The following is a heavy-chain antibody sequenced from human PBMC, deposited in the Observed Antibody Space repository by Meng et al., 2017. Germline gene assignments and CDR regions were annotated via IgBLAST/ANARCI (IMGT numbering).Heavy chain of an antibody. CDR2: ISWDGGST. CDR1: GFTFDDYA. Sequence: GGSLRLSCAASGFTFDDYAMHWVRQAPGKGLEWVSLISWDGGSTYYADSVKGRFTISRDNSKNSLYLQVNSLRAEDTALYYCAKGFDYYDSSGYYQIYFDYWGQGTLVTVSS. J-gene: IGHJ4*02. V-gene: IGHV3-43D*03. CDR3: AKGFDYYDSSGYYQIYFDY. D-gene: IGHD3-22*01.